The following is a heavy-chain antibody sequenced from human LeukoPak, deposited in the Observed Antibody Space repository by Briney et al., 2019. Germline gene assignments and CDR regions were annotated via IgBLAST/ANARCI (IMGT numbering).Heavy chain of an antibody. CDR2: MYNSGNT. V-gene: IGHV4-31*03. J-gene: IGHJ5*02. Sequence: SETLSLTCTVSGDSISSGRYYWSWIRQHPGKGLEWIGYMYNSGNTYYKPSLQSRVNISVDTSKNQFSLQLNSVTPEDTAVYYCARVSVDSNGWYANWFDPWGQGTLVTVSS. CDR3: ARVSVDSNGWYANWFDP. CDR1: GDSISSGRYY. D-gene: IGHD6-19*01.